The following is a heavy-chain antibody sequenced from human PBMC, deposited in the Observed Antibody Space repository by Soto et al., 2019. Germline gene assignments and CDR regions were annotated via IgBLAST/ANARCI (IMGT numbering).Heavy chain of an antibody. CDR3: AKVVGYSGYRDAFDI. D-gene: IGHD5-12*01. CDR2: ISGSGGRT. V-gene: IGHV3-23*01. J-gene: IGHJ3*02. Sequence: EVQLLESGGGLVQPGGSLRLSCAASGFTCSSYAMAWVRQAPGKGLKWVSVISGSGGRTYSADSVKGRFTISRDDSKNTVYLQMNSLRAEDTAVYYCAKVVGYSGYRDAFDIWGQGTMVTVSS. CDR1: GFTCSSYA.